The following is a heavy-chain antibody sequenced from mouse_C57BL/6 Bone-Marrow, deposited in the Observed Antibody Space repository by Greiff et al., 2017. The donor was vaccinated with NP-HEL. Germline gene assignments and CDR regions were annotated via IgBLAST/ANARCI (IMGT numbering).Heavy chain of an antibody. CDR2: IHPNSGST. CDR1: GYTFTSYW. D-gene: IGHD1-1*01. V-gene: IGHV1-64*01. Sequence: QVQLQQPGAELVKPGASVKLSCKASGYTFTSYWMHWVKQRPGQGLEWIGMIHPNSGSTNYNEKFKSKATLTVVKSSSTAYMQLSSLTSEDSAVYYCARWDYGSRTYYAMDYWGQGTSVTVSS. J-gene: IGHJ4*01. CDR3: ARWDYGSRTYYAMDY.